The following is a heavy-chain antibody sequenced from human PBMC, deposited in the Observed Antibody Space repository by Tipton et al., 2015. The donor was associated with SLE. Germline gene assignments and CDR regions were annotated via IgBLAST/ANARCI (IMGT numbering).Heavy chain of an antibody. V-gene: IGHV4-34*01. D-gene: IGHD3-10*01. CDR1: GVSITSGGYY. Sequence: TLSLTCNVSGVSITSGGYYWTWIRQPPGKGLEWIGEINHSGSTNYNASLKSRVSISIDTSKNQFSLKLSSVTAADTAVYYCARRWLGDSGAFDIWGQGTMITVCS. CDR2: INHSGST. CDR3: ARRWLGDSGAFDI. J-gene: IGHJ3*02.